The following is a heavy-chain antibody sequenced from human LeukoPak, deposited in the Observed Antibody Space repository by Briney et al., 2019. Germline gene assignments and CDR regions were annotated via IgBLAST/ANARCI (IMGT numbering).Heavy chain of an antibody. J-gene: IGHJ4*02. CDR1: GYTFTSYA. CDR2: ISADNGNT. D-gene: IGHD5-18*01. CDR3: ARGGRGYSYGRELDY. V-gene: IGHV1-18*01. Sequence: ASVKVSCKASGYTFTSYAMHWVRQAPGQGPEWMGWISADNGNTYYIQRLQGRVTMATDTSTSTAYMELRSLRSDDTAVYYCARGGRGYSYGRELDYWGQGTLVTVSS.